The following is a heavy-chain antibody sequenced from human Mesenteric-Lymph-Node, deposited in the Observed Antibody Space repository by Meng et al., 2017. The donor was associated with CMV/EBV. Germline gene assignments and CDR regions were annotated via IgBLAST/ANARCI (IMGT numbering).Heavy chain of an antibody. J-gene: IGHJ6*02. Sequence: GGSLRLSCAASGFTFSSYGMNWVRQAPGKGLEWVSYISSGSTIIYYTDSVKGRFTISRDNAENSVYLQMNSLRAEDTAVYYCAKRISLVRGRISDYYAMDVWGQGTTVTVSS. D-gene: IGHD3-10*01. CDR2: ISSGSTII. CDR1: GFTFSSYG. V-gene: IGHV3-48*04. CDR3: AKRISLVRGRISDYYAMDV.